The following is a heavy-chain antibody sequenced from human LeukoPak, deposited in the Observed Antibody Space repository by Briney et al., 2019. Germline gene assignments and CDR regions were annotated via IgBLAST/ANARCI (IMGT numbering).Heavy chain of an antibody. J-gene: IGHJ4*02. CDR3: AREGPETRAHWWGGDSDVVETSKPSDS. CDR2: ISPIPNIL. V-gene: IGHV1-69*04. D-gene: IGHD2-8*02. CDR1: GDTFNSYP. Sequence: ASVKVSCKASGDTFNSYPINWVRQAPGQGLEWMGRISPIPNILNYAQNFRGRLTITADKSTATAYMELSSLTSEDTAVYYCAREGPETRAHWWGGDSDVVETSKPSDSWGQGTLVTVSS.